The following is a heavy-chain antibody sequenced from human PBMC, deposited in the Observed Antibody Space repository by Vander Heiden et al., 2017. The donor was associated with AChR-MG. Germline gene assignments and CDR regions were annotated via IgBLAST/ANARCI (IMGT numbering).Heavy chain of an antibody. CDR3: ALAFRELFWPYYYYMDV. V-gene: IGHV3-21*01. D-gene: IGHD3-10*01. CDR2: ISSSSSYI. CDR1: GFTFSSYS. J-gene: IGHJ6*03. Sequence: EVQLVESGGGLVKPGGSLRLSCAASGFTFSSYSMNWVRQAPGKGLEWVSSISSSSSYIYYADSVKGRFTISRDNAKNSLYLQMNSLRAEDTAVYYCALAFRELFWPYYYYMDVWGKGTTVTVSS.